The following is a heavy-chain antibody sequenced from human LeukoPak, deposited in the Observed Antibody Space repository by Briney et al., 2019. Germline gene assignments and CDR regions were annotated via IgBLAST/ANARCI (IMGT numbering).Heavy chain of an antibody. V-gene: IGHV3-53*05. CDR2: IYTGGGR. Sequence: GGSLRLSCAASGFTVSSYYMNWVRQAPGKELEWVSVIYTGGGRYYADSVKGRFTISRDNSKNTLYLQMNSLRAGDTAVYYCARGDCTNGVCYPLDAFDIWGQGTMVTVSS. D-gene: IGHD2-8*01. J-gene: IGHJ3*02. CDR1: GFTVSSYY. CDR3: ARGDCTNGVCYPLDAFDI.